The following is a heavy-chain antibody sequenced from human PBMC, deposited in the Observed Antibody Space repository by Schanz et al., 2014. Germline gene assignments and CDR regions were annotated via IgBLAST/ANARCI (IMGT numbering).Heavy chain of an antibody. Sequence: EVQLVESGGGLVQPGGSLRLSCATSGLTFTSAWMSWVRQAPGKGLEWVGRIKGKTDGGTADYAAPVKGRFTISTDDSKNTVYLQMNSLQTEDTPVYYCTADLWFGAVWGVWWGQGTLVTVSS. D-gene: IGHD3-10*01. V-gene: IGHV3-15*01. CDR2: IKGKTDGGTA. CDR1: GLTFTSAW. CDR3: TADLWFGAVWGVW. J-gene: IGHJ4*02.